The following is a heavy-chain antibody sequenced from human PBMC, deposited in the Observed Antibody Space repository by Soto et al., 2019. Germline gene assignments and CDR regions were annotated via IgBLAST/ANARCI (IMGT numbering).Heavy chain of an antibody. V-gene: IGHV3-30*03. D-gene: IGHD3-10*01. CDR1: GFPFTTYG. CDR3: VGGQYYFDY. CDR2: ISYDGSNT. Sequence: QVQLVESGGGVVQPGRSLRLSCAASGFPFTTYGMHWVREGPGKGLEWVAVISYDGSNTYYADSVKGRFTISRDNSKNTPYLQMNSLRPEDTALYYCVGGQYYFDYRGQGTLVTVSS. J-gene: IGHJ4*02.